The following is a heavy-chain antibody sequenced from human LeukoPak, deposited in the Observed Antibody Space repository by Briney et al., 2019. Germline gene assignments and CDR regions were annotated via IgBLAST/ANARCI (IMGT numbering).Heavy chain of an antibody. D-gene: IGHD6-19*01. Sequence: SETLSLTCTVSGGSISSYYWSWIRQTPGKGLEWIGYIYYSGSTNYNPSLKSRVTISVDTSKNQFSLKLSSVTAADTAVYYCAGLIAVAGTGFDYWGQGTLVTVSS. V-gene: IGHV4-59*01. CDR3: AGLIAVAGTGFDY. J-gene: IGHJ4*02. CDR2: IYYSGST. CDR1: GGSISSYY.